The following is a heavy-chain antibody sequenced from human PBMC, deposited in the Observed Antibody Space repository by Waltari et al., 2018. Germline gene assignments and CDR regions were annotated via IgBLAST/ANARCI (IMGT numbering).Heavy chain of an antibody. V-gene: IGHV4-4*01. CDR2: IQGSGKT. CDR3: ARDRGRGIYLDS. J-gene: IGHJ4*02. Sequence: WGWVRCSPGEGRDGIGQIQGSGKTNYNASFASRVSVSLDTSTDQFSLKMTSATAADTAIYFCARDRGRGIYLDSWGQGTLVTVSP.